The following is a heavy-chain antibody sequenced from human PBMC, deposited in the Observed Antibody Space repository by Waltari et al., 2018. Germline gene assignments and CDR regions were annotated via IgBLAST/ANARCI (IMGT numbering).Heavy chain of an antibody. D-gene: IGHD2-15*01. CDR2: MGSSSRYI. CDR1: GFTLNYYS. J-gene: IGHJ6*03. CDR3: ARASTTPNYYYYMDV. Sequence: EVRLVESGGGLVKHGGSLRRSWAAAGFTLNYYSVNWVRQAPGKGLEWVSFMGSSSRYIYYADSVKGRFTISRDNAKNSVDLQMNSLRAEDTAVYYCARASTTPNYYYYMDVWGKGTTVTISS. V-gene: IGHV3-21*01.